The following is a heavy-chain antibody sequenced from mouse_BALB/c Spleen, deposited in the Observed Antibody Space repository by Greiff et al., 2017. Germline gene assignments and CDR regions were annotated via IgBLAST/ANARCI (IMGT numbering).Heavy chain of an antibody. D-gene: IGHD4-1*02. V-gene: IGHV7-3*02. CDR2: IRNKANGYTT. Sequence: LVESGGGLVQPGGSLRLSCATSGFTFTDYYMSWVRQPPGKALEWLGFIRNKANGYTTEYSASVKGRFTISRDNSQSILYLQMNTLRAEDSATYYCARDNWDPYYFDYWGQGTTLTVSS. CDR3: ARDNWDPYYFDY. CDR1: GFTFTDYY. J-gene: IGHJ2*01.